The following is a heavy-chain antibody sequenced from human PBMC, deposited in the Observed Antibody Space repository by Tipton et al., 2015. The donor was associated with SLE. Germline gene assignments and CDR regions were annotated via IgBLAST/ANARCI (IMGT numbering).Heavy chain of an antibody. V-gene: IGHV3-30-3*01. D-gene: IGHD3-16*02. CDR1: GFTFSSYA. CDR3: AREEVVQKGSL. J-gene: IGHJ2*01. Sequence: SLRLSCAASGFTFSSYAMHWVRQAPGKGLEWVAVISYDGSNKYYADSVKGRFTISRDNSKNTLYLQMNSLRAEDTAVYYCAREEVVQKGSLWGRGTLVTVSS. CDR2: ISYDGSNK.